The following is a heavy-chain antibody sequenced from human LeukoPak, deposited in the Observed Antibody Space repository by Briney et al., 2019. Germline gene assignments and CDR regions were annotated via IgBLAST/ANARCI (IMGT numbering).Heavy chain of an antibody. CDR1: GGSISSYY. J-gene: IGHJ6*04. CDR3: AREAATGKRMDV. Sequence: PSETLSLTCTVSGGSISSYYWSWIRQPAGKGLEWIGRIYTSGSTNYNPSLKSRVTISVDTSKKQFSLNLSSVTAADTAVYYCAREAATGKRMDVWGKGTTVTVSS. V-gene: IGHV4-4*07. D-gene: IGHD6-13*01. CDR2: IYTSGST.